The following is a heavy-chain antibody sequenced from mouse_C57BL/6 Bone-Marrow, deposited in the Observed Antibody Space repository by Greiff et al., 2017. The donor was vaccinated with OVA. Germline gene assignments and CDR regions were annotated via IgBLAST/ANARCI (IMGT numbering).Heavy chain of an antibody. CDR3: ARWEGYGWYFDV. V-gene: IGHV2-2*01. Sequence: QVQLKESGPGLVQPSQSLSITCTVSGFSLTSYGVHWVRQSPGKGLEWLGVIWSGGSTDYNAAFISRLSISKDNSKSQVFFKMNSLQADDTAIYYCARWEGYGWYFDVWGTGTTVTVSS. CDR2: IWSGGST. CDR1: GFSLTSYG. J-gene: IGHJ1*03. D-gene: IGHD2-2*01.